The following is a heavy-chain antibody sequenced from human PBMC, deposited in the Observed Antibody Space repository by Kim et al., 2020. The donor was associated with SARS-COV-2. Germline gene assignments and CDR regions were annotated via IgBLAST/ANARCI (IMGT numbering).Heavy chain of an antibody. Sequence: GGSLRLSCAASGFTFSNAWMSWVRQAPGKGLEWVGRIKSKTDGGTTDYAAPVKGRFTISRDDSKNTLYLQMNSLKTEDTAVYYCTTDPRGVVVTNNWFDPWGQGTLVTVSS. CDR3: TTDPRGVVVTNNWFDP. D-gene: IGHD3-22*01. CDR2: IKSKTDGGTT. V-gene: IGHV3-15*01. CDR1: GFTFSNAW. J-gene: IGHJ5*02.